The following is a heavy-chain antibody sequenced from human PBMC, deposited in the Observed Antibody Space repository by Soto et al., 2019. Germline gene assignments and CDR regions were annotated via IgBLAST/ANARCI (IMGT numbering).Heavy chain of an antibody. CDR1: GYTFTGYY. CDR2: INPNSGGT. J-gene: IGHJ6*02. D-gene: IGHD6-13*01. CDR3: ARVSLGIAASGIDV. V-gene: IGHV1-2*02. Sequence: ASVKVSCKASGYTFTGYYMHWVRQAPGQGLEWMGWINPNSGGTNYAQKFQGRVTMTRDTSISTAYMELSRLRSDDTAVYYCARVSLGIAASGIDVSGQGPTVTVCS.